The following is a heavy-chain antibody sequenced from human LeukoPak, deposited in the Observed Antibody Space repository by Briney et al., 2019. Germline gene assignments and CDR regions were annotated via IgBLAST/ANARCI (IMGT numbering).Heavy chain of an antibody. J-gene: IGHJ4*02. V-gene: IGHV4-61*02. CDR2: IYTSGST. CDR3: ASSSTSYCDFWSGYYFDY. CDR1: GGSISSGSYC. D-gene: IGHD3-3*01. Sequence: PSETLSLTCTVSGGSISSGSYCWSWIRQPAGKGLEWIGRIYTSGSTNYNPSLKSRVTISVDTSKNQFSLKLSSVTAADTAVYYGASSSTSYCDFWSGYYFDYWGQGTLVTVSS.